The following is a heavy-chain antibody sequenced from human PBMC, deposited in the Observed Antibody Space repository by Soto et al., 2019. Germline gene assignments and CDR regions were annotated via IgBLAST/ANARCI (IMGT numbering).Heavy chain of an antibody. V-gene: IGHV5-51*01. J-gene: IGHJ4*02. CDR1: GYSFTSYW. D-gene: IGHD6-6*01. CDR2: IYPGDSDT. Sequence: GESLKISCKGSGYSFTSYWIGWVRQMPGKGLEGIGIIYPGDSDTRYSPSFQDQVTISADKSITTAYLQWGSLKASDTAMYYCDRHRGTYSSSPGFDYWGQGTLVTVSS. CDR3: DRHRGTYSSSPGFDY.